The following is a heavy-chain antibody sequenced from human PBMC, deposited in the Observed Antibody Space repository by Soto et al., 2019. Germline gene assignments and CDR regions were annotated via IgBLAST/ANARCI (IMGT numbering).Heavy chain of an antibody. J-gene: IGHJ4*02. D-gene: IGHD4-17*01. CDR1: GGSISSSNW. Sequence: QVQLQESGPGLVKPSGTLSLTCAVSGGSISSSNWWSWVRQPPGKGLEWIGEIYHSGSTNYNPSLKSRVTRSVDKSKNQFSLKLSSVTAADTAVYYCARGPPLMYTVTTSLDYWGQGTLVTVSS. V-gene: IGHV4-4*02. CDR2: IYHSGST. CDR3: ARGPPLMYTVTTSLDY.